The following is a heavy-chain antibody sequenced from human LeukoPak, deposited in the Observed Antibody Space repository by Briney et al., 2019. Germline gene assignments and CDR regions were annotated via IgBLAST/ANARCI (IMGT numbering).Heavy chain of an antibody. V-gene: IGHV1-46*02. CDR1: GYTFNTYG. CDR2: INPSGGST. J-gene: IGHJ4*02. Sequence: ASVKVSCKASGYTFNTYGITWVRQAPGQGLEWIGIINPSGGSTSYAQKFQGRVTMTRDMSTSTVYMELTSLRSEDTAVYYCARDDTAMVTSYWGQGTLVTVSS. CDR3: ARDDTAMVTSY. D-gene: IGHD5-18*01.